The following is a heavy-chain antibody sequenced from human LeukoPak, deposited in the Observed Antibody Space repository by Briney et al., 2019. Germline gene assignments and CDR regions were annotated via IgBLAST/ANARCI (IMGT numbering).Heavy chain of an antibody. CDR1: GGSISSYH. J-gene: IGHJ4*02. CDR3: ARVREYCTGGSCYLWFDY. CDR2: IFYTGST. D-gene: IGHD2-15*01. Sequence: PSETLSLTCTVSGGSISSYHWSWIRQPPGKGLEWIGYIFYTGSTNYNPSLKSRVTISVDRSKNQFSLKLSSVTAADTAVYYCARVREYCTGGSCYLWFDYWGQGTLVTVSS. V-gene: IGHV4-59*08.